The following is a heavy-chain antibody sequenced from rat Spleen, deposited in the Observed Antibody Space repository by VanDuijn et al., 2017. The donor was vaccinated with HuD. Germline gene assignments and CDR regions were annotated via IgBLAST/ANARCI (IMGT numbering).Heavy chain of an antibody. D-gene: IGHD1-2*01. J-gene: IGHJ3*01. CDR1: AYSITSSYR. V-gene: IGHV3-3*01. Sequence: EVQLQESGPGLVKPSQSLSLTCSVTAYSITSSYRWNWIRKFPGNKLEWMGYINSAGSTNYNPSLKSRISITRNTSKNQFFLQVNSVTTEDTATYYCARAYYYYSNYIPFAFWGQGTLVTVSS. CDR3: ARAYYYYSNYIPFAF. CDR2: INSAGST.